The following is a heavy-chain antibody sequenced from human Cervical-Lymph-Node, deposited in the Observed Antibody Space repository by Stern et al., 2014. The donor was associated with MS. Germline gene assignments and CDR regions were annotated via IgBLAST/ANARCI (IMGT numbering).Heavy chain of an antibody. CDR2: IYPGDPDT. D-gene: IGHD5-18*01. CDR1: GYSFATYW. J-gene: IGHJ6*02. V-gene: IGHV5-51*03. CDR3: ARPGDDTAKYGLDV. Sequence: EVQLVESGAEVKKPGESPKISCKGSGYSFATYWIGWVGQMPGKGLEWMGIIYPGDPDTRYSPSFQGQVTISADKSISTAYLHWSSLKASDTAMYYCARPGDDTAKYGLDVWGQGTTVTVSS.